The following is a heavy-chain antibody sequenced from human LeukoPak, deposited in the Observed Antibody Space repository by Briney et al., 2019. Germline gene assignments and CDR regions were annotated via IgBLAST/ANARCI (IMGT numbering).Heavy chain of an antibody. CDR1: DDSFSSHY. J-gene: IGHJ3*02. D-gene: IGHD4-17*01. V-gene: IGHV4-59*11. CDR3: AKDLLTVTKGFCI. Sequence: AETLSLTCAVSDDSFSSHYWTWIRQPPGKGLEWIGYISYIGSTNYNPSLKSRVTISRDTSKNQFSLKMSTVSAADTAVYYCAKDLLTVTKGFCIWGQGAMVSFSS. CDR2: ISYIGST.